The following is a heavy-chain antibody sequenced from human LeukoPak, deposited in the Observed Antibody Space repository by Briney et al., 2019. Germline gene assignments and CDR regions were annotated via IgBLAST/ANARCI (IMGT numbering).Heavy chain of an antibody. J-gene: IGHJ4*02. V-gene: IGHV3-7*01. Sequence: GGSLRLSCAASGFSISNYWMSWVRQAPGKGLEGVANIKDDGSDKYYVDSVKGRFTISRGNAKNSLYLQMNSLRVEDTAVYYCARDQSSRPLGYWGQGTLVTVFS. CDR2: IKDDGSDK. CDR1: GFSISNYW. D-gene: IGHD3-16*01. CDR3: ARDQSSRPLGY.